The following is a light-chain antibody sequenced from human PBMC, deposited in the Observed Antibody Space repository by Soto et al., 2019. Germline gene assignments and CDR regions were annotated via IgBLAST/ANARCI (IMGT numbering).Light chain of an antibody. J-gene: IGLJ3*02. V-gene: IGLV1-44*01. CDR1: SSTIRSDT. Sequence: QSVLTQPPSASGTPGQKVTISCSGSSSTIRSDTVHWYQQLPGTAPKVLIFNNNQRPSGVPDRFSGSTSGTSASLAISGLQSEDEADYYCAAWDDSLHVWVFGGGTQLTV. CDR2: NNN. CDR3: AAWDDSLHVWV.